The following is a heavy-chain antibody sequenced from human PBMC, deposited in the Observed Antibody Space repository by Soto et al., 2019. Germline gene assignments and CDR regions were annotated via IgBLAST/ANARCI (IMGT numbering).Heavy chain of an antibody. J-gene: IGHJ4*02. CDR1: GYTSIGYG. CDR3: AREMVRGVGSDY. CDR2: ISTYNGNT. V-gene: IGHV1-18*01. D-gene: IGHD3-10*01. Sequence: GASLKVSYTASGYTSIGYGIPWVRQASGQGLEWMGWISTYNGNTKYAQKLQGRVTMTTDTSTSTAYMELRSLRSDDTAVFYCAREMVRGVGSDYWGQGT.